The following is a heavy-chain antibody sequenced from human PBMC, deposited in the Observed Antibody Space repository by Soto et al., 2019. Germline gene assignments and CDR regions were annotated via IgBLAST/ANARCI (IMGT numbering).Heavy chain of an antibody. Sequence: QVQLQESGPGLVKPSQTLSLTCTVSGGSISSGGYYWSWIRQHPGKGLEWIGYIYYSGSTYYNPSLKSRVTISVDTSKNQFSLKLSSVTAADTVVYYCARGGVVRQWLVRGNWFDPWGQGTLVTVSS. V-gene: IGHV4-31*03. CDR1: GGSISSGGYY. D-gene: IGHD6-19*01. CDR2: IYYSGST. CDR3: ARGGVVRQWLVRGNWFDP. J-gene: IGHJ5*02.